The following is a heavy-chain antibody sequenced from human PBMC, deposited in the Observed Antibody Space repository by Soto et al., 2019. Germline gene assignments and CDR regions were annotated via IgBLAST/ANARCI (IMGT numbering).Heavy chain of an antibody. CDR1: GGTFSSYA. D-gene: IGHD1-26*01. Sequence: GASVKVSCKASGGTFSSYAISWVRQAPGQGLEWMGGIIPIFGTANYAQKFQGRVTITADKSTSTAYMELSSLRSEDTAVYYCARADSGSYYYYYYGMDVWGQGTTVTVSS. J-gene: IGHJ6*02. CDR3: ARADSGSYYYYYYGMDV. V-gene: IGHV1-69*06. CDR2: IIPIFGTA.